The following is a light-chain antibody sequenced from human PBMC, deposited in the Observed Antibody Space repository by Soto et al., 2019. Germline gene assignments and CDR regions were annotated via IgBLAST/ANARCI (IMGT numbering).Light chain of an antibody. V-gene: IGKV1-9*01. CDR1: QGISTY. J-gene: IGKJ2*01. Sequence: DIQLTQSPSLLSASVGDRVIISCRASQGISTYLAWYQQKPGKAPKLLISAASTLESGVPLRFSGDGSGTEFTHTISSLQSEDFATYYCQQFNNFPYTFGQGTKLEIK. CDR3: QQFNNFPYT. CDR2: AAS.